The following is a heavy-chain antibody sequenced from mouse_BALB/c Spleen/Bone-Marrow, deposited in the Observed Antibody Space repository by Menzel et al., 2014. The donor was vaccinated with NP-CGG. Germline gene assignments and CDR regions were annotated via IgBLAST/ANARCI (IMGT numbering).Heavy chain of an antibody. CDR3: ARDDRYDAWFAY. Sequence: QVQLQQSGPELVKPGASVSIPCKASGYTFTSYYMHWVKQRPGQGLEWIGWIYPGNVNTKYNEKFKGKATLTADKSSSTAYMQLSSRTSEDAAVYFCARDDRYDAWFAYWGQGTRVTVSA. CDR2: IYPGNVNT. J-gene: IGHJ3*01. D-gene: IGHD2-14*01. V-gene: IGHV1S56*01. CDR1: GYTFTSYY.